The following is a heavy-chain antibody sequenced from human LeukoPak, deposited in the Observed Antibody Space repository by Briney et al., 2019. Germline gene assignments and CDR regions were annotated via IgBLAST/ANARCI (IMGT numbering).Heavy chain of an antibody. Sequence: PSETLSLTCTVSGGSISSYYWSWIRQPPGKGLEWIGYIYYSGSTNYNPSLNSRVTISVVTSDQFTLQLNSVTAADTAVYYCVRHDGRGGATMGAFDSWGQGSLVTVSS. D-gene: IGHD5-12*01. CDR2: IYYSGST. V-gene: IGHV4-59*08. J-gene: IGHJ5*01. CDR1: GGSISSYY. CDR3: VRHDGRGGATMGAFDS.